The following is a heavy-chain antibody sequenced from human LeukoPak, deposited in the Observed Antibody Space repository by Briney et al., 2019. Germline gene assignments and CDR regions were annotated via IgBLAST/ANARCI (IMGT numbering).Heavy chain of an antibody. V-gene: IGHV3-30*18. D-gene: IGHD5-18*01. CDR3: AKDKDTAMPLSWYFDY. Sequence: GRSLRLSCAASGFTFSSYGMHWVRQAPGKGLEWVAVISYDGSNKYYADSVKGRFTISRDNSKNTLHLQMNSLRAEDTAVYYCAKDKDTAMPLSWYFDYWGQGTLVTVSS. CDR1: GFTFSSYG. J-gene: IGHJ4*02. CDR2: ISYDGSNK.